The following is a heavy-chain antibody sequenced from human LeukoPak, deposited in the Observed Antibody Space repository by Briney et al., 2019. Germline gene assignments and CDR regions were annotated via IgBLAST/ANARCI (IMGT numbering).Heavy chain of an antibody. CDR1: GFTFSNYW. D-gene: IGHD2-2*01. CDR2: INGDGRST. Sequence: GGSLRLSCAASGFTFSNYWMHWVRQAPGKGLVGVSRINGDGRSTTYADSGKGRFTISRDNAENTLYLQMNSLRADDTAVYYCARDIMYNTNCVGCWGQGTLVTVSS. V-gene: IGHV3-74*01. J-gene: IGHJ4*02. CDR3: ARDIMYNTNCVGC.